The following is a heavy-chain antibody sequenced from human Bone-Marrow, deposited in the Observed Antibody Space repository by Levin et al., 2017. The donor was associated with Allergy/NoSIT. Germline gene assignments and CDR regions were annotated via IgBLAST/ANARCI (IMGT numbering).Heavy chain of an antibody. J-gene: IGHJ4*02. Sequence: ASVKVSCKASGYSFSGYFLHWVRQAPGKGLEWLGWINPKSGTTNYAQDFQGRVIMTSDTSIKTTYMELTRLTSDDTALYYCARDGYCSGASCNTWFYWSQGTLVAVSS. CDR1: GYSFSGYF. D-gene: IGHD2-15*01. V-gene: IGHV1-2*02. CDR3: ARDGYCSGASCNTWFY. CDR2: INPKSGTT.